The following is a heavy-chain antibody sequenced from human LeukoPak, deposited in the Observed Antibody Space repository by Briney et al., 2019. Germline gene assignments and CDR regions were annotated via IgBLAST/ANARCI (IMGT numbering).Heavy chain of an antibody. Sequence: PGGTLRLSCVASGFTFSSHGMNWVRQARGKGLEWVSGMSPSGHTTYYVDSVRGRFTISRDNSRNTVYLQMNSLRAEDTAVYYCAKDDRWLQFCCWGQGTLVTVSA. CDR2: MSPSGHTT. CDR3: AKDDRWLQFCC. D-gene: IGHD5-24*01. J-gene: IGHJ4*02. CDR1: GFTFSSHG. V-gene: IGHV3-23*01.